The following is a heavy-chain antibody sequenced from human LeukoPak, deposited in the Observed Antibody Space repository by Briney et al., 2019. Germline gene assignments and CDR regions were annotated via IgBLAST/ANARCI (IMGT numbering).Heavy chain of an antibody. CDR2: IAYSGST. V-gene: IGHV4-39*01. Sequence: PSETLSLTCTVSGGSISSSSNFWGWIRQPPGKGLEWIGSIAYSGSTYYNPSLKSRVTISVDTSKNQFSLKLSSVTAADTAVYYCARHSPIFGVVKEVCYYYYGMDVWGQGTTVTVSS. CDR1: GGSISSSSNF. CDR3: ARHSPIFGVVKEVCYYYYGMDV. D-gene: IGHD3-3*01. J-gene: IGHJ6*02.